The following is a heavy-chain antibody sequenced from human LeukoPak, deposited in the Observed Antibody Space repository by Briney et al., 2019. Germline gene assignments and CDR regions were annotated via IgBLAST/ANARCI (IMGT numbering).Heavy chain of an antibody. D-gene: IGHD2-2*01. J-gene: IGHJ4*02. Sequence: SATLSLTCTVSGGSISSGSYYWSWIRQLAGKGLEWIGRIYTSGSTNYNPSVKSRVTISVDTSKNQFSLKLSSVTAVDTAVYYCARFRCSSTSCYRSYFDYWGQGTLVTVSS. CDR2: IYTSGST. CDR3: ARFRCSSTSCYRSYFDY. V-gene: IGHV4-61*02. CDR1: GGSISSGSYY.